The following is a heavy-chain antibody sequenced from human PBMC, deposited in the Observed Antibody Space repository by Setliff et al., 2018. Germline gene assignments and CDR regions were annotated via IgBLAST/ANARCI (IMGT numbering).Heavy chain of an antibody. D-gene: IGHD3-10*01. CDR2: ISSSGRTI. CDR1: GFTFSDYY. CDR3: ARDRVYYGMDV. Sequence: PGGSLRLSCAASGFTFSDYYITWIRQAPGKGLEWVSYISSSGRTIYYADSVKGRFTISRDNAKNSLYLQMNSLRAEDTAVYYCARDRVYYGMDVWGQGTTVTVSS. J-gene: IGHJ6*02. V-gene: IGHV3-11*04.